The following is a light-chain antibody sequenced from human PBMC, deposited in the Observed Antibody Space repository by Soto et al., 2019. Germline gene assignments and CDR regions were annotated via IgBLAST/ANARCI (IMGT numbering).Light chain of an antibody. CDR3: QQRSNWPWT. V-gene: IGKV3-11*01. J-gene: IGKJ1*01. CDR2: DAS. CDR1: QSVSSD. Sequence: EIVLTQSPVTLSLSPGERATLSCRASQSVSSDLAWYQQKPGQAPRLLIYDASNRATGIPARFSGSGSVTDFTLTISSLEPEDFAVYCCQQRSNWPWTFGQGTKVEIK.